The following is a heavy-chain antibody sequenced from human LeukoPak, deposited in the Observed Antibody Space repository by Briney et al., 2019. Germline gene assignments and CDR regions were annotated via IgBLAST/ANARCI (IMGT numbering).Heavy chain of an antibody. CDR3: AKDPASYSGSYSPNYGMDV. D-gene: IGHD1-26*01. CDR2: IISGGT. J-gene: IGHJ6*02. CDR1: GFTFSNYA. V-gene: IGHV3-23*01. Sequence: GGSLILSCAASGFTFSNYAMSWVRQAPGKGLEWVSSIISGGTYYADSVKGRFTISRDNSKNTLYLQMNSLRAEDTAVYYCAKDPASYSGSYSPNYGMDVWGQGTTVTVSS.